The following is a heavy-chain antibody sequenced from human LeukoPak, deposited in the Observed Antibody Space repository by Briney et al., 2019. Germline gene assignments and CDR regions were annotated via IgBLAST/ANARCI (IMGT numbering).Heavy chain of an antibody. CDR3: ARGTRYCSGDSCQNWFDP. J-gene: IGHJ5*02. CDR2: ISTSGNT. CDR1: GGSFSDYY. D-gene: IGHD2-15*01. Sequence: SETLSLTCSVSGGSFSDYYWSWIRQPAGKGLEWIGRISTSGNTYYNPSLKSRLTMSVDTSKNQFSLKLSSVTAADTAVYYCARGTRYCSGDSCQNWFDPWGQGTLVTVSS. V-gene: IGHV4-4*07.